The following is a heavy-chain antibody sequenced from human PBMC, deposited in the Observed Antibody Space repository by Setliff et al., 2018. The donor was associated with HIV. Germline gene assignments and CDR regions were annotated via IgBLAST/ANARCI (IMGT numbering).Heavy chain of an antibody. J-gene: IGHJ4*02. CDR1: GDSISSYY. D-gene: IGHD2-2*01. Sequence: SETLSLTCTVSGDSISSYYWSWIRQHPGKGLEWIGYIYYSGNPFYNPSLRSRVTISLDTSKNQFSLKLSSVTAADTAVYYCARGFDYAQRPPLYYFDYWGQGTLVTVSS. CDR2: IYYSGNP. CDR3: ARGFDYAQRPPLYYFDY. V-gene: IGHV4-59*06.